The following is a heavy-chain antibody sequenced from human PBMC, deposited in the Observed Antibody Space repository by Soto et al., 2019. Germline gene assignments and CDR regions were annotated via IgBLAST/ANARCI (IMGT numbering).Heavy chain of an antibody. CDR2: ISGSGGST. D-gene: IGHD2-2*01. CDR3: ALVVPAAKLSKDYGMDV. V-gene: IGHV3-23*01. CDR1: GFTFSSYA. J-gene: IGHJ6*02. Sequence: PGRSLRLSCAASGFTFSSYAMSWVRQAPGKGLEWVSAISGSGGSTYHADSVKGRFTISRDNSKNTLYLQMNSLRAEDTAVYYCALVVPAAKLSKDYGMDVWGQGT.